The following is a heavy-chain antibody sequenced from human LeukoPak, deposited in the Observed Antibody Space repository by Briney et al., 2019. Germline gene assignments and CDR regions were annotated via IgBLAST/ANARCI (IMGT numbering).Heavy chain of an antibody. V-gene: IGHV3-15*01. CDR1: GFTFSNAW. J-gene: IGHJ4*02. CDR2: IKSKTDGGTT. D-gene: IGHD3-10*01. CDR3: TTGLWFGEILYPHYFDY. Sequence: GGSLRLSCAASGFTFSNAWMSWVRQAPGKGLEWVGRIKSKTDGGTTDYAAPVKGRFTISRDDSKNTLYLQMNSLKTEDTAVYYCTTGLWFGEILYPHYFDYWGQGTLVTVSS.